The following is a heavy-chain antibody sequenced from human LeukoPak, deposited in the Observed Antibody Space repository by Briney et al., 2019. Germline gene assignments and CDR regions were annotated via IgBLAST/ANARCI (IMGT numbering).Heavy chain of an antibody. V-gene: IGHV3-66*01. Sequence: QTGGSLRLSCAASGITISSNHMTWVRQAPGKGLEWVSVIYDGGSTSYADSVKGRFIISRDNSKNTLYLQTNTLRDEDTAVYYCAKASSNYFYYFEYWGQGTLVTVSS. J-gene: IGHJ4*02. CDR1: GITISSNH. CDR3: AKASSNYFYYFEY. D-gene: IGHD2/OR15-2a*01. CDR2: IYDGGST.